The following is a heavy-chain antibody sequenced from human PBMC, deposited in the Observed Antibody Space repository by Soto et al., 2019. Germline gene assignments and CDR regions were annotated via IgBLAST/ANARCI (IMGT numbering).Heavy chain of an antibody. D-gene: IGHD3-22*01. CDR2: IYYSGST. V-gene: IGHV4-31*03. J-gene: IGHJ3*02. CDR1: GDSISSGGYY. CDR3: ARDGGSAYSCAFDI. Sequence: SETLSLTCTVSGDSISSGGYYYNWIRQHPGEGLEWIGYIYYSGSTYYNPSLKSRVTISIDTSKNQFSLKLTSVTAADTAVYYCARDGGSAYSCAFDIWGQGTMVTVSS.